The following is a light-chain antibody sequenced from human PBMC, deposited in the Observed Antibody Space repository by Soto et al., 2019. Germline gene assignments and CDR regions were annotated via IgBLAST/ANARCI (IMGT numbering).Light chain of an antibody. Sequence: EIVLTQSPATLSSFPGDRFTLSCRASQAVNTRLAWYQHKPGQAPRPLIYLASNRAAGVPARFSGSGSGTDFTLTISDVEPEDFAVYYCHQRQSWPRTFGQGTKVDIK. J-gene: IGKJ1*01. V-gene: IGKV3-11*01. CDR3: HQRQSWPRT. CDR1: QAVNTR. CDR2: LAS.